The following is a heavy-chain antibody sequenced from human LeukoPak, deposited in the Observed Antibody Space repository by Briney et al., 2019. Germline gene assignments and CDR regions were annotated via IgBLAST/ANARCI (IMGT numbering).Heavy chain of an antibody. J-gene: IGHJ4*02. CDR3: AKDKERVSSGGPGVDY. V-gene: IGHV3-30*18. Sequence: GGSLRLSCAASGFTFSSYGMHWVRQAPGKGLEWVAVISYDGSNKYYADSVKGRFTISRDNSKNTLYLQMNSLRAEDTAVYYCAKDKERVSSGGPGVDYWGQGTLVTVSS. D-gene: IGHD6-19*01. CDR2: ISYDGSNK. CDR1: GFTFSSYG.